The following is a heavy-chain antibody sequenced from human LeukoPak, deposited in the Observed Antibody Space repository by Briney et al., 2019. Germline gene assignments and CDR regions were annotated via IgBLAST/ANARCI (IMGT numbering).Heavy chain of an antibody. CDR2: IRYDGSNE. CDR3: ARGVVVVAANDY. D-gene: IGHD2-15*01. V-gene: IGHV3-30*02. Sequence: GGCLRLSCAASGFTFSDFDMHWVRQAPGKGPEWVAFIRYDGSNEFYADSVKGRFTISRDNAKNSLYLQMNSLRAEDTAVYYCARGVVVVAANDYWGQGTLVTVSS. J-gene: IGHJ4*02. CDR1: GFTFSDFD.